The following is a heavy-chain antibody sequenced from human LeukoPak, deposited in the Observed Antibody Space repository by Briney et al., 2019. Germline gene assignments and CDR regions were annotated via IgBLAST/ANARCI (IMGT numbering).Heavy chain of an antibody. Sequence: GSSVKVSCKASGGTFSSYAISWVRQAPGQGLEWMGGIIPIFGTANYAQKFQGRVTITTDESTSTAYMELSSLRSEDTAEYYCARERAHYYGSSGYRPDAFDIWGQGTMVTVSS. V-gene: IGHV1-69*05. CDR1: GGTFSSYA. CDR2: IIPIFGTA. D-gene: IGHD3-22*01. J-gene: IGHJ3*02. CDR3: ARERAHYYGSSGYRPDAFDI.